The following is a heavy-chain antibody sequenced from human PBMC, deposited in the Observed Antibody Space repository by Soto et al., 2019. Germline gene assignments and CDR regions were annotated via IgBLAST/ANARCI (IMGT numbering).Heavy chain of an antibody. J-gene: IGHJ6*02. CDR1: VFACSDFY. Sequence: SLRLSCSASVFACSDFYMSWTRQAPGKGLEWISYISGGGTTVFYADSVKGRFTISRDSAQKSLYLQMDSLTSEDTAIYYCARDREPSVYHGMAVWGQGTTITVSS. CDR3: ARDREPSVYHGMAV. CDR2: ISGGGTTV. V-gene: IGHV3-11*01.